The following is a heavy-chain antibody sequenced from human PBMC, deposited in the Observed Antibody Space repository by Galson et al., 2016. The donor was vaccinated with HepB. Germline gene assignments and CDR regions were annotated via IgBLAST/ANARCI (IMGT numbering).Heavy chain of an antibody. Sequence: SLRLSCAASGFTFDDYTMHWVRQAPGKGLELVXLISWDGVTTYSADSLRGRFTISRDNSKNSLYLQMNSLTTEDTALYYCAKDKNTAVESFYSGMDVWGQGTTVTVSS. CDR1: GFTFDDYT. CDR2: ISWDGVTT. J-gene: IGHJ6*02. V-gene: IGHV3-43*01. CDR3: AKDKNTAVESFYSGMDV. D-gene: IGHD5-18*01.